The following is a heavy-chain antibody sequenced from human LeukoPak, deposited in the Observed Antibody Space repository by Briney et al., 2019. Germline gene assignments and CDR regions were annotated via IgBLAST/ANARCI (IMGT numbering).Heavy chain of an antibody. CDR3: ARGDYDSLQGAFDI. Sequence: PSETLSLTCTVSGGSISSGGSYWSWIRQHPGKGLEWIGYIYYSGSTYYNPSLKSRVTISVDTSKNQFSLKLSSVTAADTAVYYCARGDYDSLQGAFDIWGQGTMVTVSS. CDR1: GGSISSGGSY. CDR2: IYYSGST. J-gene: IGHJ3*02. D-gene: IGHD3-22*01. V-gene: IGHV4-31*03.